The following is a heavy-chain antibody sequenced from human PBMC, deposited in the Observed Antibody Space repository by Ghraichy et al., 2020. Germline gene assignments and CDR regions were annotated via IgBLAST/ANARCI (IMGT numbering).Heavy chain of an antibody. Sequence: GESLNISCAASGFTFSSYAMSWVRQAPGKGLEWVSAISGSGGSTYYADSVKGRFTISRDNSKNTLYLQMNSLRAEDTAVYYCAKAHYGDYVDAFDIWGQGTMVTVSS. CDR3: AKAHYGDYVDAFDI. V-gene: IGHV3-23*01. D-gene: IGHD4-17*01. CDR1: GFTFSSYA. CDR2: ISGSGGST. J-gene: IGHJ3*02.